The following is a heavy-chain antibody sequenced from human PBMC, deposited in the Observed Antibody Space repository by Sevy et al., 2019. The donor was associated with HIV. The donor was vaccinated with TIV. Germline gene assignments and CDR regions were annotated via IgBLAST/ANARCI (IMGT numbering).Heavy chain of an antibody. D-gene: IGHD2-15*01. V-gene: IGHV3-30*02. J-gene: IGHJ2*01. CDR2: IRYDGSNK. CDR1: GFSFSNFG. Sequence: GGSLRLSCIASGFSFSNFGMHWVRQAPGKGLEWVAFIRYDGSNKYFADSVKGRFTISRDNSDNTVFLQMNSLRAEDSAVYYCASGLAYWYFDLWGRGTLVTVSS. CDR3: ASGLAYWYFDL.